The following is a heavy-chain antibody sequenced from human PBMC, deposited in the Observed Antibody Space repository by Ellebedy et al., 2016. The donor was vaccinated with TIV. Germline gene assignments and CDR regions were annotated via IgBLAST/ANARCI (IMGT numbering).Heavy chain of an antibody. J-gene: IGHJ4*02. D-gene: IGHD1-14*01. Sequence: GESLKISCAASGFSFSDYAMTWVRQAPGKGLEWVSHFSDNTYSDSVKGRFTISRDNSNNILYLHMNSLRAEDTAMYYCAKGRSGTYIHHAFDCWGQGTLVTVSS. CDR2: FSDNT. CDR3: AKGRSGTYIHHAFDC. V-gene: IGHV3-23*01. CDR1: GFSFSDYA.